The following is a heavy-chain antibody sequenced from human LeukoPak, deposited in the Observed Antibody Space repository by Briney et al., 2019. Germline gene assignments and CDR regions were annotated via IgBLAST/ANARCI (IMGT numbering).Heavy chain of an antibody. Sequence: PGGSLRLSCEASGFTFSSYGMYWVRRAPGKGLEWVANIWSDGSNKYYADSVKGRFTISRDNAKNSLYLQMNSLRAEDTAVYYCARADQYSSSSCVDYWGQGTLVSVSS. V-gene: IGHV3-33*01. CDR3: ARADQYSSSSCVDY. J-gene: IGHJ4*02. D-gene: IGHD6-6*01. CDR1: GFTFSSYG. CDR2: IWSDGSNK.